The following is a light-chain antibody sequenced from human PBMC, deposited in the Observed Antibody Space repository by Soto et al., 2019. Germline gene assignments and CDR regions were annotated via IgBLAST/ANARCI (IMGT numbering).Light chain of an antibody. J-gene: IGKJ4*01. CDR2: ETS. CDR1: EDISHN. Sequence: DIQLTQSPSFVSAFIGDRVTISCRANEDISHNLNWYQQKPGRAPQLVIYETSTILFGVPSRFSGSGSGTEFTLTFCGVQPGDIAVYYCQQYSASPLPFGGGTRVEVK. V-gene: IGKV1-9*01. CDR3: QQYSASPLP.